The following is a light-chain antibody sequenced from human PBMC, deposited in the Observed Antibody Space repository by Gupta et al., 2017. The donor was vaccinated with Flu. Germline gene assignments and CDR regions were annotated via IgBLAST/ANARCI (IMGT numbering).Light chain of an antibody. CDR1: KLGDKF. Sequence: SPGQTASISCSGHKLGDKFVCWVQHRPGQSPTLVIYQDNKRPSRIPERFSGSNSGNTATLTISGTQAMDEAHYYCQAWDSSIGVFGGGTKLTVL. CDR2: QDN. J-gene: IGLJ2*01. V-gene: IGLV3-1*01. CDR3: QAWDSSIGV.